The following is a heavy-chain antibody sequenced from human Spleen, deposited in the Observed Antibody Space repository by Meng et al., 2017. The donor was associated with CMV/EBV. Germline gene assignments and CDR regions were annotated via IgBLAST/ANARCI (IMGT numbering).Heavy chain of an antibody. CDR1: GFTFSSYA. V-gene: IGHV3-7*01. Sequence: GESLKISCAASGFTFSSYAMHWVRQAPGKGLEWVANIKQDGSEKYYVDSVKGRFTISRDNAKNSLYLQMNSLRAEDTAVYYCARSQETWIQLWLPYYFDYWGQGTLVTVSS. CDR2: IKQDGSEK. D-gene: IGHD5-18*01. CDR3: ARSQETWIQLWLPYYFDY. J-gene: IGHJ4*02.